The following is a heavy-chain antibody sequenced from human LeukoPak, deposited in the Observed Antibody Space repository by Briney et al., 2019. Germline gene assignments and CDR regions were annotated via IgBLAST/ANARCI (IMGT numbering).Heavy chain of an antibody. V-gene: IGHV3-23*01. D-gene: IGHD3-10*01. Sequence: TGGSLRLSCAASGFTFSSYAMSWVRQAPGKGLEWVSAISGSGGSTYYADSVKGRFTISRDNSKNTLYLQMNSLRAEDTAVYYCARTGPYYGSGSWRTYYFDYWGHGTLVTVSS. CDR3: ARTGPYYGSGSWRTYYFDY. J-gene: IGHJ4*01. CDR1: GFTFSSYA. CDR2: ISGSGGST.